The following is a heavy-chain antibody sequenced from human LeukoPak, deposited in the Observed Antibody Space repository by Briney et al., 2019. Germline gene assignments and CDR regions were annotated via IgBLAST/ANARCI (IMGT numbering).Heavy chain of an antibody. Sequence: ASVKVSCKASGYTFTDYYMHWVRQAPGQGLEWMGWINPNSGGTNYAQKFQGRVTMTRDTSISTAYMELSRLRSDDTVVYYCARDSAKPRYGGNSGFVIWYFDLWGRGTLVTVSS. CDR1: GYTFTDYY. CDR2: INPNSGGT. D-gene: IGHD4-23*01. CDR3: ARDSAKPRYGGNSGFVIWYFDL. V-gene: IGHV1-2*02. J-gene: IGHJ2*01.